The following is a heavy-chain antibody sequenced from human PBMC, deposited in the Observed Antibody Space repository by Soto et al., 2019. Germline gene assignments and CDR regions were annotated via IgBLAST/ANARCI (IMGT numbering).Heavy chain of an antibody. D-gene: IGHD4-17*01. CDR1: GDAVQSYA. CDR2: IIPSYDRT. Sequence: QVLLLQSGSEVKKPGSSVKVSCKASGDAVQSYAIHWVRQAPGQGLEYMGRIIPSYDRTKYAQKFQGRLTVTADMYTSTVYMELSSLRSEDTAVYYCARDPTNDYGDDTFDYWGQGTKVIVSS. J-gene: IGHJ4*02. CDR3: ARDPTNDYGDDTFDY. V-gene: IGHV1-69*06.